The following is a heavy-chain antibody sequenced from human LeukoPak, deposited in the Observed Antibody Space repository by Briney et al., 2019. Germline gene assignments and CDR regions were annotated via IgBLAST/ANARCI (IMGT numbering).Heavy chain of an antibody. CDR3: ARHYTGYLSNDAFDI. Sequence: SETLSLTCTVSGGSISSYYWSWIRQTPGKGLEWIGDIYYSGSTNYNPSLKSRVTISVDTSKNQFSLKLSSVTAADAAVYYCARHYTGYLSNDAFDIWGQGTMVTVSS. CDR1: GGSISSYY. D-gene: IGHD2-2*02. J-gene: IGHJ3*02. CDR2: IYYSGST. V-gene: IGHV4-59*08.